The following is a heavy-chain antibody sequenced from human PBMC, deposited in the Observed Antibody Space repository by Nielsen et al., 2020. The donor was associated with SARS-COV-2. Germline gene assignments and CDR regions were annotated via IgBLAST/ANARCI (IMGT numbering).Heavy chain of an antibody. CDR1: GFTFSTAW. J-gene: IGHJ3*02. V-gene: IGHV3-15*01. CDR2: IKTKTDGETT. CDR3: TTESYYDSWSGYYIGAFDI. Sequence: GGSLRLSCVASGFTFSTAWMVWVRQAPGKGLEWVGRIKTKTDGETTDYAAPVKGRFIISRDDSKNTLFLQMNSLKAEDTAVYYCTTESYYDSWSGYYIGAFDIWGQGTMVTVSS. D-gene: IGHD3-3*01.